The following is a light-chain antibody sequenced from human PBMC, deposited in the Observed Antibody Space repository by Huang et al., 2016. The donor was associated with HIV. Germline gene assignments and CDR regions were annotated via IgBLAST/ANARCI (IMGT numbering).Light chain of an antibody. V-gene: IGKV3-15*01. Sequence: EIVMTQSPATLSVSPGERATLSCRASQSVGSNLAWYQQKPGQAPRLLIYGASTRATGIPARFSGSGSGTEFTLIISSLQSEDFAVYYCQQNNNWPGTFGQGTKVEIK. J-gene: IGKJ1*01. CDR1: QSVGSN. CDR2: GAS. CDR3: QQNNNWPGT.